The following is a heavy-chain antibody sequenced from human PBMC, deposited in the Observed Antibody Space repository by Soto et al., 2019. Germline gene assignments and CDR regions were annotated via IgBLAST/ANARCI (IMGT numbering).Heavy chain of an antibody. D-gene: IGHD3-3*01. CDR3: ARHWVPYYDFWSGYYNPYYFDY. CDR1: GYSFTSYW. Sequence: GESLKISCKGSGYSFTSYWIGWVRQMPGKGLEWMGIIYPGDSDTRYSPSFQGQVTISADKSISTAYLQWSSLKASDTAMYYCARHWVPYYDFWSGYYNPYYFDYWGQGTLVTVSS. J-gene: IGHJ4*02. CDR2: IYPGDSDT. V-gene: IGHV5-51*01.